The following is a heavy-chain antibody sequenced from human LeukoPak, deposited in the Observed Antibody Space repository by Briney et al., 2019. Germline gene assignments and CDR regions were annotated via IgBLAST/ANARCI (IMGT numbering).Heavy chain of an antibody. V-gene: IGHV1-18*04. CDR3: ARVPLIVVVPAALSGDY. CDR1: GYTFTSYG. CDR2: ISAYNGNT. Sequence: ASVKVSCKASGYTFTSYGISWVRQAHGQGLEWMGWISAYNGNTNYAQKLQGRVTMTTDTSTSTAYMELRSLRSDDTAVYYCARVPLIVVVPAALSGDYWGQGTLVTVSS. D-gene: IGHD2-2*01. J-gene: IGHJ4*02.